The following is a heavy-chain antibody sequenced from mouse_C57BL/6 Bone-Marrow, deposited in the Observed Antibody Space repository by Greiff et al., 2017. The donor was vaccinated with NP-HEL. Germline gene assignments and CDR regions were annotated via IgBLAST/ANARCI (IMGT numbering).Heavy chain of an antibody. V-gene: IGHV7-3*01. J-gene: IGHJ4*01. D-gene: IGHD2-4*01. CDR1: GCTFTDHY. CDR2: IRNKANGYTT. Sequence: EVHLVESGGGLVQPGGSLSLSCAAYGCTFTDHYMSLVRQPPGKALEWLGFIRNKANGYTTEYSASVKGRFTISRDNSQSILYLQMNALRAEDSATYYCARSIYYDYADEPCDAMDYWGQGTSVTGSS. CDR3: ARSIYYDYADEPCDAMDY.